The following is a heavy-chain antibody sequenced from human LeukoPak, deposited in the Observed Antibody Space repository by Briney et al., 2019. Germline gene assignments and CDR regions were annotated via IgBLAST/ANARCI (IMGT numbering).Heavy chain of an antibody. D-gene: IGHD5-24*01. CDR3: ARDLEDVSINFDY. CDR2: INPNSGGT. CDR1: GYTFTGYY. Sequence: GASVKVSCKASGYTFTGYYMHWVRQAPGQGLEWMGWINPNSGGTNYALKFQGRVTMTRDTSISTAYMELSRLRSDDTAVYYCARDLEDVSINFDYWGQGTLVTVSS. J-gene: IGHJ4*02. V-gene: IGHV1-2*02.